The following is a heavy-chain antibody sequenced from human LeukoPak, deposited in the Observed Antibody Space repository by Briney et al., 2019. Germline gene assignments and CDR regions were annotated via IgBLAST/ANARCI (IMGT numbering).Heavy chain of an antibody. CDR1: GFTFSSYW. D-gene: IGHD3-22*01. J-gene: IGHJ1*01. CDR2: IKQDGSEK. Sequence: PGGSLRLPCAASGFTFSSYWMSWVRQAPGKGLEWVANIKQDGSEKYYVDSVKGRFTISRDNAKNSLYLQMNSLGAEDTAVYYCARGYQSGYYQGAEYFQHWGQGTLVTVSS. CDR3: ARGYQSGYYQGAEYFQH. V-gene: IGHV3-7*01.